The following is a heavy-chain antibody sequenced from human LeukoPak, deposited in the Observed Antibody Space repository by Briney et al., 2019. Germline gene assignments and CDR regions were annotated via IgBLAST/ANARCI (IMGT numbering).Heavy chain of an antibody. CDR3: ARGAPYYDILTGPIKPGWFDP. J-gene: IGHJ5*02. Sequence: SETLSLTCTVSGGSISSGSYYWNWIWQPPGRRLEWIGRIYTSGSTNYSPSLKSRVTIAIDTSKNQFSLKLSSVTAADTAVYYCARGAPYYDILTGPIKPGWFDPWGQGTLVTVSS. V-gene: IGHV4-61*02. CDR1: GGSISSGSYY. CDR2: IYTSGST. D-gene: IGHD3-9*01.